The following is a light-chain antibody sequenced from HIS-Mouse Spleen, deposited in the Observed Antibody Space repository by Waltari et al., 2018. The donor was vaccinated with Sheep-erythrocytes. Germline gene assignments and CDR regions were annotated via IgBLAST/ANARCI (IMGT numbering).Light chain of an antibody. Sequence: QSALTQPASVSGSPGQSTTISCTGTSSDVGCYNLVSWYQQHPGKAPKLVIYEGSKRASGVSYRFACSKSVNTASLAISGLQAEDEADYYCCSYAGSSTPWVFGGGTKLTVL. V-gene: IGLV2-23*01. CDR3: CSYAGSSTPWV. CDR1: SSDVGCYNL. CDR2: EGS. J-gene: IGLJ3*02.